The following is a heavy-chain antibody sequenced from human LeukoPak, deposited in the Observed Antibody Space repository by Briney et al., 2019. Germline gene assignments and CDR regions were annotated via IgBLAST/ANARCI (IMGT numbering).Heavy chain of an antibody. CDR2: ISSNGGST. Sequence: GGSLRLSCAASGFTFSSYAMHWVRQAPGKGLEYVSAISSNGGSTYYANSVKGRFTISRDNSKNTLYLQMNSLRAEDTAVYYCAKDRTIFGVVIMARYWGQGTLVTVSS. V-gene: IGHV3-64*01. CDR1: GFTFSSYA. D-gene: IGHD3-3*01. J-gene: IGHJ4*02. CDR3: AKDRTIFGVVIMARY.